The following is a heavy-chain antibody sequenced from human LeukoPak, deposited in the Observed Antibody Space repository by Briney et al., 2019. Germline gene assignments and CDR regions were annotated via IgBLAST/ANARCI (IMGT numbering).Heavy chain of an antibody. CDR3: ARVTPRAALPYYYDSSGPFDP. CDR1: GFTFDDYG. V-gene: IGHV3-20*01. D-gene: IGHD3-22*01. Sequence: GGSLRLSCAASGFTFDDYGMSWVRQAPGKGLEWVSGINWNGGSTGYADSVKGRFTISRDNAKNSLYLQMNSLRAEDTALYHCARVTPRAALPYYYDSSGPFDPWGQGTLVTVSS. CDR2: INWNGGST. J-gene: IGHJ5*02.